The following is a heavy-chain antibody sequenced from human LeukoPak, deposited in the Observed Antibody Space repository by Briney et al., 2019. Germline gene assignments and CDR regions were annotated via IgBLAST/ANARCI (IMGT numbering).Heavy chain of an antibody. CDR1: GFTFSSYI. D-gene: IGHD2-15*01. CDR3: AKAPVTSCRGAFCYPFDY. V-gene: IGHV3-23*01. Sequence: PGGSLRLSCAASGFTFSSYIMTWVRQAPGKGLEWVSTIINSDGTTYYADSVRGRFTISRDTSRSTLYLQMNSLRAEDAAVYYCAKAPVTSCRGAFCYPFDYWGQGTLVTVSS. CDR2: IINSDGTT. J-gene: IGHJ4*02.